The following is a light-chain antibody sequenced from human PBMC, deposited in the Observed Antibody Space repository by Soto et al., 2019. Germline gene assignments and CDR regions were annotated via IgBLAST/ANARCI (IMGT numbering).Light chain of an antibody. Sequence: DIQMTQSPSSLSASVGDRVTITCRASQSVRSWLAWYQQKPGRAPKLLIYDVSSLETGVPSRFSGSGSGTEFSLTIRGLQPDDFATYYCQQYDYSRTFGQGTKVGIK. CDR3: QQYDYSRT. CDR2: DVS. J-gene: IGKJ1*01. CDR1: QSVRSW. V-gene: IGKV1-5*01.